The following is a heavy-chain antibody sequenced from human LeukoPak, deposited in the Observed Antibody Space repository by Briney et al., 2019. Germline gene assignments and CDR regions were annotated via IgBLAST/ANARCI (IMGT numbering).Heavy chain of an antibody. V-gene: IGHV1-18*01. J-gene: IGHJ4*02. D-gene: IGHD3-22*01. CDR1: GYTFTSYG. CDR3: ARDTYYDSSGYSPFDY. CDR2: ISAYNGNT. Sequence: VASVTVSCKASGYTFTSYGISWVRQAPGQGLAWMGWISAYNGNTNYAQKLQGRVTMTTDTSTSTAYMELRSLRSDDTAVYYCARDTYYDSSGYSPFDYWGQGTLVTVSS.